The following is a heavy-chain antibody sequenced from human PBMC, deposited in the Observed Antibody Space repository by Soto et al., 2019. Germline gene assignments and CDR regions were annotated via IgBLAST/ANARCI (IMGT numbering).Heavy chain of an antibody. CDR1: GYTFTSYY. D-gene: IGHD3-3*01. V-gene: IGHV1-46*03. J-gene: IGHJ4*02. Sequence: ASVKVSCKASGYTFTSYYMHWVRQAPGQGLEWMGIINPSGGSTSYAQKFQGRVTMTRDTSTSTVYMELSSLRSEDTAVYYCATVGDYDFWSGSLFDYRGQRTPVTGSS. CDR3: ATVGDYDFWSGSLFDY. CDR2: INPSGGST.